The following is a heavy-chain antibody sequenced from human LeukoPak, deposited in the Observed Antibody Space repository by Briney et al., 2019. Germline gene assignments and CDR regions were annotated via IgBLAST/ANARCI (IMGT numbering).Heavy chain of an antibody. CDR1: GGSISSYY. V-gene: IGHV4-4*07. CDR2: IYTSGST. J-gene: IGHJ4*02. D-gene: IGHD1-26*01. CDR3: ARVAGSNLWTYYFDY. Sequence: SETLSLTCTVSGGSISSYYWSWIRQPAGKGLEWIRRIYTSGSTNYNPSLKSRVTMSVDTSKNQFSLKLSSVTAADTAVYYCARVAGSNLWTYYFDYWGQGTMVTVSS.